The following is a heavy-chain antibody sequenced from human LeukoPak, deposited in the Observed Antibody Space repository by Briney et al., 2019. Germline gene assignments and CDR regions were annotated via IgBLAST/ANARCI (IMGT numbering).Heavy chain of an antibody. D-gene: IGHD5-12*01. CDR1: GFTFSSYA. V-gene: IGHV3-23*01. CDR3: AKDLATMAPEGY. Sequence: GGSPRLSCAASGFTFSSYAMSWVRQAPGKGLEWVSSITGSGGNTYYADSVKGRFTISRDNSKNTLYLQMNSLRAEDTAVYYCAKDLATMAPEGYWGQGTLVTVSS. CDR2: ITGSGGNT. J-gene: IGHJ4*02.